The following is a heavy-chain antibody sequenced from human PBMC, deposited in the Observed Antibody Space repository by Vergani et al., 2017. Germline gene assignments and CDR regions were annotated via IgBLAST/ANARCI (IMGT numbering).Heavy chain of an antibody. Sequence: QVQLQESGPRLVRPSQTLSLTCTVSGGSINTGAYYWSWIRQPAGKGLEWIGRVYTSGMTDYNPSLKSRVTILVDRSKSQLSLKLTSVTAGYTAVYFCARELSYYDGSGINDYNHYYYEGMDLWGPGTMVTVSS. CDR1: GGSINTGAYY. CDR3: ARELSYYDGSGINDYNHYYYEGMDL. J-gene: IGHJ6*02. V-gene: IGHV4-61*02. CDR2: VYTSGMT. D-gene: IGHD3-10*01.